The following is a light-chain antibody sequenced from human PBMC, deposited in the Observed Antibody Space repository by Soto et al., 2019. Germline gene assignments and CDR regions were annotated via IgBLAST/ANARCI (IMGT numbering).Light chain of an antibody. V-gene: IGLV2-14*01. CDR2: EVT. CDR1: SSDIGGSKY. CDR3: SSYSSSATLYV. Sequence: QSALTQPASVSGSPGQSISISCTGTSSDIGGSKYVSWYQQHPGTAPKLLIYEVTYRPSGVSDRFSGSKSGNTASLTVSGLQAEDEAAYYCSSYSSSATLYVFGTGTKLTVL. J-gene: IGLJ1*01.